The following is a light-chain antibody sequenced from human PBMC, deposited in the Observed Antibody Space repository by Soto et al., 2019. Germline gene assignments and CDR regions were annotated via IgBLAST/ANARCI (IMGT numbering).Light chain of an antibody. J-gene: IGLJ1*01. Sequence: QSALTQPASVSGAPGQSITISCTGTSSDVGGYNYVSWYQQHPGNAPKLMIYDVSNRPSGVSNRFSGSKSGNTASLTISGLQAEDGADYYCSSYTSSSTPYVVGTGTKVTVL. CDR1: SSDVGGYNY. CDR3: SSYTSSSTPYV. CDR2: DVS. V-gene: IGLV2-14*01.